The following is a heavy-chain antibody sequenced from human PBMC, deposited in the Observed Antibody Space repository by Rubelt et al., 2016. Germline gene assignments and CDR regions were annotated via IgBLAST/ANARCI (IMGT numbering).Heavy chain of an antibody. D-gene: IGHD5-18*01. CDR2: INSDGSST. Sequence: PGEGLVWVSRINSDGSSTSYADSVKGRFTISRDNAKNTLYLQMNSLRAEDTAVYYCAKGKNVDTAMAAWGQGTLVTVSS. J-gene: IGHJ5*02. CDR3: AKGKNVDTAMAA. V-gene: IGHV3-74*01.